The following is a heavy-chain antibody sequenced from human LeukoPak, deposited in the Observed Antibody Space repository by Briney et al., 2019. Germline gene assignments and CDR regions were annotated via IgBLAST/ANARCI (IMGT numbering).Heavy chain of an antibody. J-gene: IGHJ4*02. V-gene: IGHV4-4*07. CDR3: ARAGCTNGVCYECDY. Sequence: SETLSLTCTVSGGSISSYYWSWIRQPAGKGLEWIGRIYTSGSTNYNPSLKSRVTISVDRSKNQFSLKLSSVTAADTAVYYCARAGCTNGVCYECDYWGQGTLVTVSS. CDR1: GGSISSYY. D-gene: IGHD2-8*01. CDR2: IYTSGST.